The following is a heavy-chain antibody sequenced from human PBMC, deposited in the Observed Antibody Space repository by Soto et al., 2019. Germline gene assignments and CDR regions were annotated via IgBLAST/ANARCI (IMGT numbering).Heavy chain of an antibody. D-gene: IGHD5-12*01. CDR2: ISAYNGNT. CDR3: ARFYSDYDRSFGFDP. CDR1: GYTFTSYG. J-gene: IGHJ5*02. V-gene: IGHV1-18*01. Sequence: QVQLVQSGAEVKKPGASVKVSCKASGYTFTSYGITWVRQAPGQGLEWMGWISAYNGNTNYAQKLQGRVTMTTDTFTSTAYMELRSLRSDDTAVYYCARFYSDYDRSFGFDPWGQGTLVTVSS.